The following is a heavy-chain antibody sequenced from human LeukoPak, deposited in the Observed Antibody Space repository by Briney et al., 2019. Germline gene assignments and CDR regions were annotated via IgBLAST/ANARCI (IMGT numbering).Heavy chain of an antibody. CDR3: ARSKVYYDYVWGSYRYAAFDI. Sequence: APVKVSCKASGYTFTSYGISRVRQAPGQGLEWMGWINPYSGGTNYAQKFQGRVTMTRDTSISTAYMELSRLRSDDTAVYYCARSKVYYDYVWGSYRYAAFDIWGQGTMVTVSS. V-gene: IGHV1-2*02. CDR2: INPYSGGT. D-gene: IGHD3-16*02. J-gene: IGHJ3*02. CDR1: GYTFTSYG.